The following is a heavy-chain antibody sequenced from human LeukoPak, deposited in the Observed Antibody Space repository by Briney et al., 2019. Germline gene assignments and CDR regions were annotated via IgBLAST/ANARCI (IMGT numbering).Heavy chain of an antibody. CDR3: AKDKYVDDSWYFDL. J-gene: IGHJ2*01. V-gene: IGHV3-30*18. D-gene: IGHD3-10*02. Sequence: GGSLRLSCAGSGFNFNTYAMHWVRQAPGKGPEWVAVMSADGSRKYYADSVKGRFTISRDNSKNTLYLQMDSLRAEDTAVYYCAKDKYVDDSWYFDLWGRGALVTVSS. CDR1: GFNFNTYA. CDR2: MSADGSRK.